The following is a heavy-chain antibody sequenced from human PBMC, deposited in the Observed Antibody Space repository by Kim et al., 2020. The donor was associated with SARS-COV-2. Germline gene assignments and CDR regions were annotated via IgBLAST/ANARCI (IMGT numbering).Heavy chain of an antibody. CDR3: AKEGEGGIAVAGTPDY. CDR1: GFTFSSYA. CDR2: IYSGGSST. V-gene: IGHV3-23*03. Sequence: GGSLRLSCAASGFTFSSYAMSWVRQAPGKGLEWVSVIYSGGSSTFYADSVKGRFTISRDNSKNTLYLQMNSLRAEDTAVYYCAKEGEGGIAVAGTPDYWGQGTLVTVSS. J-gene: IGHJ4*02. D-gene: IGHD6-19*01.